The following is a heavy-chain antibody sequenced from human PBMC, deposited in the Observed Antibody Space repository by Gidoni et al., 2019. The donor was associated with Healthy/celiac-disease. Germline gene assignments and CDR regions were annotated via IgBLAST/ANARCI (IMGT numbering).Heavy chain of an antibody. CDR1: GGPISSSSYY. Sequence: QLQLQESGPGLVKPSETLSLTCTGAGGPISSSSYYWGWIRQPPGKGLGWIGSIYYSGSTSYHPSLKSRVTISVDTSKNQFSLKLSSVTAADTAVYYCARPYCSGGSCYWGWFDPWGQGTLVTVSS. J-gene: IGHJ5*02. V-gene: IGHV4-39*01. D-gene: IGHD2-15*01. CDR2: IYYSGST. CDR3: ARPYCSGGSCYWGWFDP.